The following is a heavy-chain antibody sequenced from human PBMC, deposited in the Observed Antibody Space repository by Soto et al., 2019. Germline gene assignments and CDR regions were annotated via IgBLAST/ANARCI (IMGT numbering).Heavy chain of an antibody. J-gene: IGHJ4*02. Sequence: QVQLVESGGGVVQPGRSLRLSCAASGFTFSSYGMHWVRQAPGKGLEWVAVISYDGSNKYYADSVKGRFTISRDNSKNTLYLQMNSLRAEDTAVYYCAKEQDSGSYLYYFDYWGQGTLVTVSS. CDR3: AKEQDSGSYLYYFDY. CDR1: GFTFSSYG. D-gene: IGHD1-26*01. CDR2: ISYDGSNK. V-gene: IGHV3-30*18.